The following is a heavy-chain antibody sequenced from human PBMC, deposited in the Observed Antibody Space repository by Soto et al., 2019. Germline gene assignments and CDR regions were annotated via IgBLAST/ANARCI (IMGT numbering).Heavy chain of an antibody. CDR2: IYYSGST. J-gene: IGHJ4*02. CDR3: ARSNGDYGDY. V-gene: IGHV4-59*01. D-gene: IGHD4-17*01. Sequence: SETLSLTCTVSGDSISSYYWSWIRQPPGKGLEWIGYIYYSGSTNYNPSLKSRVTISVDTSKNQFSLKLSSVTAADTAVYYCARSNGDYGDYWSQRTLVPVSS. CDR1: GDSISSYY.